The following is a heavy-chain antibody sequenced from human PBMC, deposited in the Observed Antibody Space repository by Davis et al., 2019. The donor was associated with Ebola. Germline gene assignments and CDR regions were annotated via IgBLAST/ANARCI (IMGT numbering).Heavy chain of an antibody. D-gene: IGHD5-12*01. V-gene: IGHV4-59*01. CDR3: ARGEEYSGYDAYFDY. CDR2: IYYSGST. J-gene: IGHJ4*02. CDR1: GGSISSYY. Sequence: MPGGSLRLSCTVSGGSISSYYWSWIRQPPGKGLEWIGYIYYSGSTNYNPSLKSRVTISVDTSKNQFSLKLSSVTAADTAVYYCARGEEYSGYDAYFDYWGQGTLVTVSS.